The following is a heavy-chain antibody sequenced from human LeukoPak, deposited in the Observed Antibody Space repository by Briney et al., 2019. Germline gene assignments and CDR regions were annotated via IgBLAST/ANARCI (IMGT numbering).Heavy chain of an antibody. D-gene: IGHD3-22*01. CDR2: IAYDGGNN. V-gene: IGHV3-30*03. J-gene: IGHJ5*02. CDR1: GFTFDDYA. Sequence: GGSLRLSCAASGFTFDDYAMNWVRQGPGKGLEWVAVIAYDGGNNYYADSVKGRFTISRDNSKNTLFLQMNSLRAEDTAVYYCARDSSPWYYYDRSGSNGFDPWGQGTLVTVSS. CDR3: ARDSSPWYYYDRSGSNGFDP.